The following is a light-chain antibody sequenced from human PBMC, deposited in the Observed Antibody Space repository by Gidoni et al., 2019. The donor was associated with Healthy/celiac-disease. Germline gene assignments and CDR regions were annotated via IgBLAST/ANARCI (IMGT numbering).Light chain of an antibody. J-gene: IGKJ1*01. CDR2: SAS. CDR1: QTIGSS. V-gene: IGKV6D-21*02. Sequence: EIVLTQSPDFQSVTPKEKVTITCRARQTIGSSLHWYQQKPDQSQKLLIKSASQAISGVPAMVSGSGSGTDFTLTIKRLEAEDAAAYYCHQSSSLPWTFGQGTKVEIK. CDR3: HQSSSLPWT.